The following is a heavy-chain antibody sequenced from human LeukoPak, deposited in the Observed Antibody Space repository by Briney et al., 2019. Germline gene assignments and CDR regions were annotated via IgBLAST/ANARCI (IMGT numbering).Heavy chain of an antibody. CDR3: AKDSIPRNGVFDAFDV. D-gene: IGHD2-8*01. CDR2: ICGGGATT. CDR1: GFTFGDYG. Sequence: GGSLRLSCIASGFTFGDYGMNWVRQVPGKGLEWVSHICGGGATTYYADSVKGHFTVSRDNSRNTLYLQINSLRAEDTALFYCAKDSIPRNGVFDAFDVWGQGAMVTVSS. V-gene: IGHV3-23*01. J-gene: IGHJ3*01.